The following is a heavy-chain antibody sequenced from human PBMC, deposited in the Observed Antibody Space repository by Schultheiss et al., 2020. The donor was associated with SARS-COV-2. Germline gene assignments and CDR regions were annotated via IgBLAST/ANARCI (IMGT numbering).Heavy chain of an antibody. V-gene: IGHV4-34*01. CDR3: ARGLRLLWFGELTGLDY. Sequence: GSLRLSCTVSGGSISSYYWSWIRQPPGKGLEWIGEINHSGSTNYNPSLKSRVTISVDTSKNQFSLKLSSVTAADTAVYYCARGLRLLWFGELTGLDYWGQGTLVTVSS. J-gene: IGHJ4*02. CDR1: GGSISSYY. CDR2: INHSGST. D-gene: IGHD3-10*01.